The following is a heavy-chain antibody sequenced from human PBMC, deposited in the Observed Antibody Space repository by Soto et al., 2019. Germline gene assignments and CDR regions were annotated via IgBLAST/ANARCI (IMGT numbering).Heavy chain of an antibody. V-gene: IGHV4-34*01. CDR2: INHSGST. Sequence: SGTLSLTCAVYGGSFSGYYWSWIRQPPGKGLEWIGEINHSGSTNYNPSLKSRVTISVDTSKNQFSLKLSSVTAADTAVYYCERGSRSYVKKYYFDYWGQGTLVNVSS. D-gene: IGHD3-10*01. CDR1: GGSFSGYY. CDR3: ERGSRSYVKKYYFDY. J-gene: IGHJ4*02.